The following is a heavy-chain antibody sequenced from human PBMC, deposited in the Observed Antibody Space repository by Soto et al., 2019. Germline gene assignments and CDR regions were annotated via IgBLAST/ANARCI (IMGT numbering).Heavy chain of an antibody. J-gene: IGHJ6*02. Sequence: SETLSLTCTVSGGSISSSSYYWGWIRQPPGKGLEWIGSIYYSGSTYYNPSLKSRVTISVDTSKNQFSLKLSSVTAADTAVYYCARPVLTIFGVDLYGMDVWGQGTTVTVSS. D-gene: IGHD3-3*01. CDR3: ARPVLTIFGVDLYGMDV. CDR1: GGSISSSSYY. CDR2: IYYSGST. V-gene: IGHV4-39*01.